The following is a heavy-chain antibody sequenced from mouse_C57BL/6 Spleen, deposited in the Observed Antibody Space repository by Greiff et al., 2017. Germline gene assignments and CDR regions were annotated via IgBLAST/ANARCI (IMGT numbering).Heavy chain of an antibody. V-gene: IGHV3-6*01. CDR3: AIVKSNSLGAMDY. J-gene: IGHJ4*01. D-gene: IGHD2-5*01. CDR1: GYSITSGYY. Sequence: EVQVVESGPGLVKPSQSLSLTCSVTGYSITSGYYWNWIRQFPGNKLEWMGYISYDGSNNYNPSLKNRISITRYTSKNQFFLKLNSVTTEDTATYYGAIVKSNSLGAMDYWGQGTSVTVSS. CDR2: ISYDGSN.